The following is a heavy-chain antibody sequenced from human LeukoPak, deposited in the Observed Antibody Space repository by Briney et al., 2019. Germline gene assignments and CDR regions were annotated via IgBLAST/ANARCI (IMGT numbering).Heavy chain of an antibody. D-gene: IGHD1-1*01. CDR1: GYTFTGYY. CDR2: NNPNSGGT. V-gene: IGHV1-2*02. CDR3: ATALLSVGTSY. J-gene: IGHJ4*02. Sequence: ASVKVSCKASGYTFTGYYMHWVRQAPEQGLEWMGWNNPNSGGTNYAQKFQGRVTMTRDTSISTAYMELSRLTSDDTAVYYCATALLSVGTSYWGQGTLVTVSS.